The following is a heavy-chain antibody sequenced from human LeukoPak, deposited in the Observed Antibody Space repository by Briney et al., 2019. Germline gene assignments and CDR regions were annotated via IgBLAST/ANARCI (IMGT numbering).Heavy chain of an antibody. CDR2: IYHSGST. Sequence: TSETLSLTCAVSGYSISSGYYWGWIRQPPGKGLEWIASIYHSGSTYYNPSLKSRVTISVDTSKSQFSLKLSSVTAADTAVYYCARQVSWSIFGGNWFDPWGQGTLVTVSS. CDR3: ARQVSWSIFGGNWFDP. V-gene: IGHV4-38-2*01. CDR1: GYSISSGYY. D-gene: IGHD3-3*01. J-gene: IGHJ5*02.